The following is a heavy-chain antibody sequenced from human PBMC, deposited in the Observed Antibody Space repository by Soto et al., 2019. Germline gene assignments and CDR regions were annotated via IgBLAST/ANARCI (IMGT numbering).Heavy chain of an antibody. V-gene: IGHV1-3*01. J-gene: IGHJ6*02. CDR3: ARGYYDFWSGQEVYEYYYGMDG. D-gene: IGHD3-3*01. Sequence: ASVKVSCKASGYTFTSYAMHWVRQAPGQRLEWMGWINAGNGNTKYSQKFQGRVTITRDTSASTAYMELSSLRSEDTAVYYCARGYYDFWSGQEVYEYYYGMDGWGQGTTVTVAS. CDR2: INAGNGNT. CDR1: GYTFTSYA.